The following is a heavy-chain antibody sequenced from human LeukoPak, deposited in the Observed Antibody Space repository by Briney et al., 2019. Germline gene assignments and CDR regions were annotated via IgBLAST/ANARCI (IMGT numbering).Heavy chain of an antibody. CDR3: ARDPPKLGTRLDY. CDR2: INSDGSST. D-gene: IGHD7-27*01. Sequence: PGGSLRLSCAASGFTFSSYWMHWVRQAPGKGLVWVSRINSDGSSTSYADSVKGRFTISRDNAKNTLYLQMNSLRDEDTAVYYCARDPPKLGTRLDYWGQGTLVTVSS. CDR1: GFTFSSYW. V-gene: IGHV3-74*01. J-gene: IGHJ4*02.